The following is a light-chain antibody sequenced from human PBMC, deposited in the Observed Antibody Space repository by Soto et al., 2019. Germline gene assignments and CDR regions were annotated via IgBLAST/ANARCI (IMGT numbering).Light chain of an antibody. CDR3: SVYTTRTTYV. CDR2: DVY. J-gene: IGLJ1*01. V-gene: IGLV2-14*01. CDR1: SSDVGAYNC. Sequence: QSALTQPASVSGSPGQSITISCTGTSSDVGAYNCVCGYQQHPGKAPKLMICDVYNRPSGVSHRFSGSKSGNTASPTIFGLQAEEVADYYCSVYTTRTTYVFGNGTQVT.